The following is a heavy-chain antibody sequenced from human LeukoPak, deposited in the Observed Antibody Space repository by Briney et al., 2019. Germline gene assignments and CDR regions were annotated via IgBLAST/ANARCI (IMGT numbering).Heavy chain of an antibody. CDR2: IYGAGAGIT. CDR3: ARELGD. V-gene: IGHV3-53*01. CDR1: GFTVNNNY. Sequence: AGGSLRLSCTTSGFTVNNNYMSWVRQAPGKGLEWVSVIYGAGAGITYYIDSVKGRFTISRDNSRNTVYLQMHSPRAEDTAVYYCARELGDWGQGTLVTVSS. J-gene: IGHJ4*02.